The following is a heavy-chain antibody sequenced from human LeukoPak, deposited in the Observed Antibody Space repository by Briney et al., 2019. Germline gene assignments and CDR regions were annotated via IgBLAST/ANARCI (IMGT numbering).Heavy chain of an antibody. CDR3: ARETGGSYYRALDY. CDR2: IYYSGST. Sequence: SETLSLTCSVSGGSMSGYYWSWIRQPPGKGLEWIGYIYYSGSTSYNPSLKSRVTMSVDTSKNQFSLNLSSVTAADTAVYYCARETGGSYYRALDYWGQGTLVTVSS. CDR1: GGSMSGYY. D-gene: IGHD1-26*01. V-gene: IGHV4-59*12. J-gene: IGHJ4*02.